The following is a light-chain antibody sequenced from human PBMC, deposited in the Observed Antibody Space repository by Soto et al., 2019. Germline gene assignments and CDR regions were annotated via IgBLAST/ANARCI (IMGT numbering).Light chain of an antibody. V-gene: IGKV3-20*01. Sequence: EIMLTQSPGTLSLSQGERATLSFRASQTINSSYLAWYQRKPGQAPRLLICGTSSRATAIPDRFRGSGSGTDFTLTIRRLEPEDFALYYCQQYNKWPLITFGQGTRLEI. CDR3: QQYNKWPLIT. J-gene: IGKJ5*01. CDR1: QTINSSY. CDR2: GTS.